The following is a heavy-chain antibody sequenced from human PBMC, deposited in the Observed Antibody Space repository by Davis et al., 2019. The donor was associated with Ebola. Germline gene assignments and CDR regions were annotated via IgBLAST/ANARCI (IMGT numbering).Heavy chain of an antibody. CDR3: ARLSGLFSSSSGALFFDL. D-gene: IGHD6-6*01. CDR1: GGSISSGTYY. V-gene: IGHV4-39*07. CDR2: IYYNGRT. Sequence: SETLSLTCSVFGGSISSGTYYWGWVRQPPGKGLEWIGSIYYNGRTYYSSSLEGRVTILLDTSKNQFSLKLRSVTAADTAVYFCARLSGLFSSSSGALFFDLWCRGTLVTVSS. J-gene: IGHJ2*01.